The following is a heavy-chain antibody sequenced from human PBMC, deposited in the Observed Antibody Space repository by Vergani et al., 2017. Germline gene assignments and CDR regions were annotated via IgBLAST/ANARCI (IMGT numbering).Heavy chain of an antibody. Sequence: EVQLVESGGGLVQPGGSLRLSCVASGFTFRPYTMNWVRQGPGKGLVWLSYISSSSAAINYADSVKGRFTISRDNAKNSLYLQMNSLRAEDTAVYYCAKERDDSNYGFDYWGQGTLVTVSS. V-gene: IGHV3-48*01. J-gene: IGHJ4*02. CDR2: ISSSSAAI. D-gene: IGHD4-11*01. CDR1: GFTFRPYT. CDR3: AKERDDSNYGFDY.